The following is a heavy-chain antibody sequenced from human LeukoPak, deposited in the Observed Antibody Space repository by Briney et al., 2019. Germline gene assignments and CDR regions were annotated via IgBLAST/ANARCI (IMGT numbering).Heavy chain of an antibody. V-gene: IGHV3-7*01. CDR1: GFTFSSYW. J-gene: IGHJ4*02. Sequence: GGSLRLSCAASGFTFSSYWMSWVRQAPGKGLEWVANIKQDGSEKYYVDSVKGRLTISRDNSKNTLYLQMNSLRAEDSAVYYCARQGPYTAMAYWDQGTLVTVLS. CDR3: ARQGPYTAMAY. D-gene: IGHD5-18*01. CDR2: IKQDGSEK.